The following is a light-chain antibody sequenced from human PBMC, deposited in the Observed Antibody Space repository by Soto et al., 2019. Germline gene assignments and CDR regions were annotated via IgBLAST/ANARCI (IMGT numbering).Light chain of an antibody. V-gene: IGLV2-8*01. Sequence: QSALTQSPSVSGSPGQSVTISCTGTSSDVGGYNYVSWYQQHPGKAPKLMISEVSKRPSGVPDRFSGSKSGNTASLTVSGLQAEDEADYYCCSYAGSNNYVFGTGTKLTVL. J-gene: IGLJ1*01. CDR3: CSYAGSNNYV. CDR2: EVS. CDR1: SSDVGGYNY.